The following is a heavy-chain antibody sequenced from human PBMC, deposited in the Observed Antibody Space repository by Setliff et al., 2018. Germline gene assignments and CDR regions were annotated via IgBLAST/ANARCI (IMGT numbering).Heavy chain of an antibody. CDR2: ISGSCDST. J-gene: IGHJ4*02. Sequence: GSLRLSCVASGFPFSNYAMAWVRQATGKGLAWVSAISGSCDSTYYADSVTGGFTISIDTSKNTLYLQLNSLRAEDTAIYYCAGGYPSNFDYWGQGTLVTVSS. CDR1: GFPFSNYA. V-gene: IGHV3-23*01. CDR3: AGGYPSNFDY. D-gene: IGHD3-22*01.